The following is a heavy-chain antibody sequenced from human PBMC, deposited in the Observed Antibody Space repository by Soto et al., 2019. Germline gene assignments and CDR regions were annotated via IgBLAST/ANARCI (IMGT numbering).Heavy chain of an antibody. CDR3: ARLFERDYDSSGYYAYYFDY. V-gene: IGHV1-2*04. J-gene: IGHJ4*02. Sequence: ASVKVSCKASGYTFTGYYMHWVRQAPGQGLEWMGWINPNSGSTNYAQKFQGWVTMTRDTSISTAYMELSRLRSDDTAVYYCARLFERDYDSSGYYAYYFDYWGQGTLVTVSS. CDR1: GYTFTGYY. CDR2: INPNSGST. D-gene: IGHD3-22*01.